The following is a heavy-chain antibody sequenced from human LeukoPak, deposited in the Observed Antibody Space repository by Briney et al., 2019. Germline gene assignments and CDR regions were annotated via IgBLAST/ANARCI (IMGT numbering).Heavy chain of an antibody. J-gene: IGHJ4*02. CDR1: GFTLRGYG. CDR2: IRYDGSDK. CDR3: AKGKGSYCDGDCSSRILDH. V-gene: IGHV3-30*02. D-gene: IGHD2-21*02. Sequence: GGSLRLSCAASGFTLRGYGMHWVRQAPGKGLEWVAFIRYDGSDKSYADSVKGRFTISSDNSKNTLYLQMNSLRAEDTAVYYCAKGKGSYCDGDCSSRILDHWGQGTLVTVSS.